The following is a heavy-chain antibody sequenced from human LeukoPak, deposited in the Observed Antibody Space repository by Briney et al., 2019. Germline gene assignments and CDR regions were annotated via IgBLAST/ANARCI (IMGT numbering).Heavy chain of an antibody. Sequence: PSETLSLTCSVSGDSLSGASYFWTWVRHPAGKGLEWIGRIYSSGTTFYNPSLKTRVTISLEKSRNQFSLDLSSVTAADTAVYFCAPARAEYGDYNSHYYMDVWGKGTTVTVSS. V-gene: IGHV4-61*02. D-gene: IGHD4-17*01. CDR2: IYSSGTT. J-gene: IGHJ6*03. CDR1: GDSLSGASYF. CDR3: APARAEYGDYNSHYYMDV.